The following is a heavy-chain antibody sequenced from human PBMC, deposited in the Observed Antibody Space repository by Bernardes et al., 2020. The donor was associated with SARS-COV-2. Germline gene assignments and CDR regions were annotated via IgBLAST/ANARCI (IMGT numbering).Heavy chain of an antibody. J-gene: IGHJ6*02. Sequence: GGSLRLSCAASGFTFSSYWMSWVRQAPGKGLEWVANIKQDGSEKYYVDSVKGRFTISRDNAKNSLYLQMNSLRAEDTAVYYCAYLGYCTNGVCRHDYYYYGMDVWGQGTTVTVSS. CDR1: GFTFSSYW. D-gene: IGHD2-8*01. CDR3: AYLGYCTNGVCRHDYYYYGMDV. CDR2: IKQDGSEK. V-gene: IGHV3-7*01.